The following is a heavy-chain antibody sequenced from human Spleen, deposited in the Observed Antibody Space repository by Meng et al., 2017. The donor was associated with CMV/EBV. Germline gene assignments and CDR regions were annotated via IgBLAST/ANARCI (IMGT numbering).Heavy chain of an antibody. J-gene: IGHJ5*02. D-gene: IGHD7-27*01. CDR3: ARGPLTGLTRYNWFDP. Sequence: SVKVSCKASGYTFTSYGISWVRQAPGQGLEWMGGIIPIFGTANYAQKFQGRVTITTDESTSTAYMELSSLRSEDTAVYYCARGPLTGLTRYNWFDPWGQGTLVTVSS. CDR1: GYTFTSYG. V-gene: IGHV1-69*05. CDR2: IIPIFGTA.